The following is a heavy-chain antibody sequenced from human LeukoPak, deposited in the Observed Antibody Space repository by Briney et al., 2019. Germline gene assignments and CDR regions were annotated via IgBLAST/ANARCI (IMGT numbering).Heavy chain of an antibody. J-gene: IGHJ6*02. D-gene: IGHD4-17*01. V-gene: IGHV1-2*02. CDR1: GYTFTGYY. Sequence: ASVKVSCKASGYTFTGYYMHWVRQAPGQGLEWMGWINLNTGVTNYAQKFQGSVTLTRETSIITAYMELTRLRSDDTAMYYCARDRTTLTTGYYGMDVWGQGTTLTVSS. CDR2: INLNTGVT. CDR3: ARDRTTLTTGYYGMDV.